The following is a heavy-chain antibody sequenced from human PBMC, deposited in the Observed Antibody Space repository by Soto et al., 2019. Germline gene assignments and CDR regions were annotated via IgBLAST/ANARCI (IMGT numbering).Heavy chain of an antibody. CDR2: ISGYNGRT. V-gene: IGHV1-18*01. CDR3: VRDRHYDSSGRIDY. D-gene: IGHD3-22*01. CDR1: GGTFSSYA. Sequence: ASVKVSCKASGGTFSSYAISWVRQAPGQGLEWMGWISGYNGRTDYAQKLQGRVTMTTDTSTTTAYMELRSLRSDDTAVYYCVRDRHYDSSGRIDYWGQGTLVTVSS. J-gene: IGHJ4*02.